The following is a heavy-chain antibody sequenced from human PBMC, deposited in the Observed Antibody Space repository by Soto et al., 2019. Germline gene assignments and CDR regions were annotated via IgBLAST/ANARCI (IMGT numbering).Heavy chain of an antibody. CDR3: ARTYYDHRRSWFDP. Sequence: GXAVKVSCKASGGPFISYAIIWVRQAPGQGLEWMGGIIPIFGTANYAQKFQGRVTITADKSTSTAYMELSSLRSEDTAVYYCARTYYDHRRSWFDPWGQGTLVTVSS. CDR2: IIPIFGTA. D-gene: IGHD3-22*01. V-gene: IGHV1-69*06. J-gene: IGHJ5*02. CDR1: GGPFISYA.